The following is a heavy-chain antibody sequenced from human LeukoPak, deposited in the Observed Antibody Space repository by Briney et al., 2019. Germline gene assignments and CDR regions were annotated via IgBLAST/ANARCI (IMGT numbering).Heavy chain of an antibody. CDR2: IYYSGST. V-gene: IGHV4-61*01. Sequence: PSETLSLTCTVSGGSISSSSYYWSWIRQPPGKGLEWIGYIYYSGSTNYNPSLKSRVTISVDTSKNQFSLKLSSVTAADTAVYYCARARCQPTCYYYYYMNVWGKGTTVTISS. J-gene: IGHJ6*03. D-gene: IGHD2-15*01. CDR1: GGSISSSSYY. CDR3: ARARCQPTCYYYYYMNV.